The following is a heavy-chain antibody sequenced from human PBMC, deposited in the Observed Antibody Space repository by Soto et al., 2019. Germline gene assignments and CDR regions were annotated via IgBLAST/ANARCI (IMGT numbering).Heavy chain of an antibody. D-gene: IGHD6-6*01. V-gene: IGHV4-39*01. Sequence: SETLSLTCIVSGGSINSSYYWGWIRQPPGKAPEWIGSIYYSGTTYYNPSLKSRVTISVDSSRNQFSLKMTSVTAPDTAVYYCSRFAARPPFEYWGQGLLVPVSS. CDR3: SRFAARPPFEY. CDR2: IYYSGTT. CDR1: GGSINSSYY. J-gene: IGHJ4*02.